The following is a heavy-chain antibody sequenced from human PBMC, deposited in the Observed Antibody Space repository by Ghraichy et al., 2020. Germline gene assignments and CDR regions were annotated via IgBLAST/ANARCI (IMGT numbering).Heavy chain of an antibody. Sequence: GGSLRLSCAASGFTFSSYAMSWVRQAPGKGLEWVSAISGSGGSTYYADSVKGRFTISRDNSKNTLYLQMNSLRAEDTAVYYCGCIWGSGSLRYYYYYGMDVWGQGTTVTVSS. D-gene: IGHD3-10*01. CDR1: GFTFSSYA. CDR2: ISGSGGST. J-gene: IGHJ6*02. CDR3: GCIWGSGSLRYYYYYGMDV. V-gene: IGHV3-23*01.